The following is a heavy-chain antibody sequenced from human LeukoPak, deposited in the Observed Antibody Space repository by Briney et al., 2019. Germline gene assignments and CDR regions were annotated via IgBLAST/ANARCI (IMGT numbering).Heavy chain of an antibody. CDR1: TFTFTSYN. CDR3: GIQKADVISMIRGIIAY. V-gene: IGHV3-21*01. CDR2: ISYTGTYI. Sequence: GGSLRLSCAASTFTFTSYNMNWVRQAPGKGLEWVSSISYTGTYIYYRDSVKGRFTVSRDNAENSLYLQMNSLRAEDTAVYYCGIQKADVISMIRGIIAYWGQGTLVTVSS. J-gene: IGHJ4*02. D-gene: IGHD3-10*01.